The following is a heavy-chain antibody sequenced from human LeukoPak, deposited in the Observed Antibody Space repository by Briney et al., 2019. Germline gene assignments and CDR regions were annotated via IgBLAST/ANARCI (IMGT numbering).Heavy chain of an antibody. D-gene: IGHD3-22*01. CDR1: GFTFDDYA. Sequence: GGSLRLSCAASGFTFDDYAMHWVRQAPGKGLEWVSGISWNSGSIGYADSVKGRFTISRDNAKNSLYLQMNSLRAEDMALYYCAKVHRKYDSSGFFDYWGQGTLVTASS. V-gene: IGHV3-9*03. CDR3: AKVHRKYDSSGFFDY. CDR2: ISWNSGSI. J-gene: IGHJ4*02.